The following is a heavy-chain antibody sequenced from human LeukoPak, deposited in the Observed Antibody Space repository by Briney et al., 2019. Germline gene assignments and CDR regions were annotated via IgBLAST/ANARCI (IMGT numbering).Heavy chain of an antibody. D-gene: IGHD5-24*01. CDR3: ATKMATKGSFEY. CDR1: GFTFGTYN. J-gene: IGHJ4*02. V-gene: IGHV3-48*02. CDR2: ISFSSSTI. Sequence: GGSLRLSCAASGFTFGTYNMNWVRQAPGKGLEWASYISFSSSTIHYADSVKGRFTISRDNAKNSLYLQMNSLRDEDTAVYYCATKMATKGSFEYWGQGTLVTVSS.